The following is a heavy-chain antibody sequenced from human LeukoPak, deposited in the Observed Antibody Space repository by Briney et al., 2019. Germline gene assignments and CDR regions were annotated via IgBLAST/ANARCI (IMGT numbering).Heavy chain of an antibody. CDR3: ARVGAGLRYFDWPGLDY. V-gene: IGHV1-2*02. CDR1: GYTFTGYY. J-gene: IGHJ4*02. CDR2: INPNSGGT. Sequence: ASVKVSCKASGYTFTGYYMHWVRQAPGQGLEWMGWINPNSGGTNYAQKFQGRVTMTRDTSISTAYMELSRLRSGDTAVYYCARVGAGLRYFDWPGLDYWGQGTLVTVSS. D-gene: IGHD3-9*01.